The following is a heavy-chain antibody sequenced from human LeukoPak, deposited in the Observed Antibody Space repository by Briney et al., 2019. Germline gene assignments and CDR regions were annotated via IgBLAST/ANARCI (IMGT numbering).Heavy chain of an antibody. D-gene: IGHD3-10*01. J-gene: IGHJ4*02. CDR3: ARRPITMVRGVDG. CDR1: GFTFSSYG. Sequence: GGSLRLSCAASGFTFSSYGMSWVRQAPGKGLEWVSAISGSGGSTYYADSVKGRFTISRDNAKNSLYLQMNSLRAEDTAVYYCARRPITMVRGVDGWGQGTLVTVSS. V-gene: IGHV3-23*01. CDR2: ISGSGGST.